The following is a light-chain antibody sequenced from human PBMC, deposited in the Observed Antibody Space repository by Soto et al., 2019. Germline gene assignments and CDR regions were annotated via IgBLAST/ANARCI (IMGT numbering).Light chain of an antibody. V-gene: IGKV3-20*01. CDR3: QQYGDSPST. CDR1: QIFSSDY. CDR2: GAS. Sequence: EVVLTQSPGTLSLSPGERATLSCRASQIFSSDYLAWYQQKPGQAPRLLIYGASTRATHIPDRFSGSGSGTDFTLTISRLEPEDSAEYLCQQYGDSPSTFGQGTKLEIK. J-gene: IGKJ2*01.